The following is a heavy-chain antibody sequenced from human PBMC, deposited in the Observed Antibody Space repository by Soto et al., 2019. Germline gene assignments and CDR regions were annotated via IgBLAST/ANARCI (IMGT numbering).Heavy chain of an antibody. CDR3: ARSAALSKIFGVVIRKRNYYYYMDV. J-gene: IGHJ6*03. V-gene: IGHV2-70*11. CDR1: GFSLSTSGMC. Sequence: SGPTLVNPTQTLTLTCTFSGFSLSTSGMCVSWIRQPPGKALEWLARIDWNDDKYYSTSLKTRLTISKDTSKNQVVLTMTNMDPVDTATYYCARSAALSKIFGVVIRKRNYYYYMDVCGKGTTVIVSS. D-gene: IGHD3-3*01. CDR2: IDWNDDK.